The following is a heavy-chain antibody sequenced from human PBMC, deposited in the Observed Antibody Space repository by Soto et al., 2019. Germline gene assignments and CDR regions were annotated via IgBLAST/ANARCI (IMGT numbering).Heavy chain of an antibody. CDR1: GFIFSDYA. V-gene: IGHV3-30*09. Sequence: QVQLVESGGGVVQPGRSLRLSCAASGFIFSDYAMHWVRQAPGKGLEWVAVISYGGDNKYYADSVRDRFAISRDNLKNTLDLQMNSLNPEDTAVYPCAKAPHSTSWYGLEADFWGQGTLVTVSS. D-gene: IGHD6-13*01. CDR3: AKAPHSTSWYGLEADF. CDR2: ISYGGDNK. J-gene: IGHJ4*02.